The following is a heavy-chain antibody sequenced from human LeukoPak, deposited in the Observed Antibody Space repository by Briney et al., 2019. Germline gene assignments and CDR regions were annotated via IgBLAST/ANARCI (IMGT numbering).Heavy chain of an antibody. CDR2: IYYSGST. J-gene: IGHJ4*02. CDR3: ARHHDYYDSSGYPTHFDY. D-gene: IGHD3-22*01. CDR1: SASISSYY. V-gene: IGHV4-59*08. Sequence: PSETLSLTCTVSSASISSYYWSWIRQPPGKGLEWIGYIYYSGSTNYNPSLKSRVTISVDTSKNQFSLKLSSVTAADTAVYYCARHHDYYDSSGYPTHFDYWGQGTLVTVSS.